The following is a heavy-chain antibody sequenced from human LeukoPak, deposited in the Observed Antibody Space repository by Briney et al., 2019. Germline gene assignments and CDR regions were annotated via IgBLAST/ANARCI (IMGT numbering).Heavy chain of an antibody. CDR2: IRYDGSNK. CDR3: AKDAVARNRYFDY. Sequence: GGSLRLSCAASGFTFSSYGMHWVRQAPGKGLEWVAFIRYDGSNKYYADSVKGRFTISRDNSKNTLYLQMNSLRAEDTAVYYCAKDAVARNRYFDYWGQGTLVTVSS. D-gene: IGHD6-19*01. CDR1: GFTFSSYG. J-gene: IGHJ4*02. V-gene: IGHV3-30*02.